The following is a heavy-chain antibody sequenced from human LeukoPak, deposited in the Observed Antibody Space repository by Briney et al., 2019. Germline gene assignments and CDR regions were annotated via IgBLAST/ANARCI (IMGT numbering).Heavy chain of an antibody. V-gene: IGHV3-30*04. Sequence: GRSLRLSCAASGFTFSSYAMHWVRQAPGKGLEWVAVISYDGSNKYYADSVKGRFTISRDNSKNTLYLQMNSLRAEDTAVYYCARDRAGIAVAGNFDYWGQGTLVTVSS. CDR3: ARDRAGIAVAGNFDY. D-gene: IGHD6-19*01. CDR1: GFTFSSYA. J-gene: IGHJ4*02. CDR2: ISYDGSNK.